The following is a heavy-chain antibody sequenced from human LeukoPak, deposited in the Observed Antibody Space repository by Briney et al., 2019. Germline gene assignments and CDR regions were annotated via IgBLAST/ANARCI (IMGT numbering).Heavy chain of an antibody. CDR3: ARDGGYHSSGPFDY. CDR2: IWYDGSDK. Sequence: RTGGSLRLSCAASGFTFSSHGMHWVRQAPGKGLEWVSIIWYDGSDKCYADSVKGRFTISRDNSKNTLYLQMNSLRAEDTAVYYCARDGGYHSSGPFDYWGQGTLVTVSS. J-gene: IGHJ4*02. V-gene: IGHV3-33*01. D-gene: IGHD3-22*01. CDR1: GFTFSSHG.